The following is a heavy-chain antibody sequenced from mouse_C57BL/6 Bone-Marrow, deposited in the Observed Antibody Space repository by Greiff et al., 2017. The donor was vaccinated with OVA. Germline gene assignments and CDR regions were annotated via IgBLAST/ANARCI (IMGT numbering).Heavy chain of an antibody. Sequence: QVQLKQSGAELVKPGASVKLSCKASGYTFTSYWMQWVKQRPGQGLEWIGEIDPSDSYTNYNQKFKGKATLTVDTSSSTAYMQLSSLTSEDSAVYYCAREGDYDGFYAMDYWGQGTSVTVSS. V-gene: IGHV1-50*01. J-gene: IGHJ4*01. D-gene: IGHD1-2*01. CDR2: IDPSDSYT. CDR3: AREGDYDGFYAMDY. CDR1: GYTFTSYW.